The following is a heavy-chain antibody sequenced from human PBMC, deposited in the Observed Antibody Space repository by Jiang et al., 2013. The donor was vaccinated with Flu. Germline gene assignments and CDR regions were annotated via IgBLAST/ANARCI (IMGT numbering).Heavy chain of an antibody. CDR1: GYTFTSFG. D-gene: IGHD1-1*01. CDR3: AREMGGIDN. J-gene: IGHJ4*02. Sequence: CKASGYTFTSFGMNWVRQAPGQGLEWMGWINTSTGKPKYAQGFTGRFVFSLDTSVSTAYLQITSLRAEDTAVYYCAREMGGIDNWGQGTLVTVSS. V-gene: IGHV7-4-1*02. CDR2: INTSTGKP.